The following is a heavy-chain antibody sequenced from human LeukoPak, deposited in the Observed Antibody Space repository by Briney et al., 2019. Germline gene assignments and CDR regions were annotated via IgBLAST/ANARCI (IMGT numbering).Heavy chain of an antibody. Sequence: GGSLRLSCAASGFTFSDYAMHWVRQAPGKGLEFVSVIGPIGVYTYYASSVKGRFTISRDNSKSTVSLQMGSLRDEDMAVYYCASSPPGRTNWNYYDYWGRGTLVTVSS. CDR3: ASSPPGRTNWNYYDY. CDR1: GFTFSDYA. D-gene: IGHD1-1*01. J-gene: IGHJ4*02. V-gene: IGHV3-64*01. CDR2: IGPIGVYT.